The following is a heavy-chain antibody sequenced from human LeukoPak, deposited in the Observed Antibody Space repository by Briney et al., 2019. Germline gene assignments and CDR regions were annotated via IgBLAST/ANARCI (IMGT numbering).Heavy chain of an antibody. CDR2: IIPIFGTA. Sequence: SVKVSCKASGGTFSSYAISWVRQAPGQGLEWMGGIIPIFGTANYAQKFQGRVTITADESTSTAYMELSSLRSDDTAVYYCARGGAVAALYYFDYWGQGTLVTVSS. D-gene: IGHD6-19*01. CDR1: GGTFSSYA. CDR3: ARGGAVAALYYFDY. V-gene: IGHV1-69*13. J-gene: IGHJ4*02.